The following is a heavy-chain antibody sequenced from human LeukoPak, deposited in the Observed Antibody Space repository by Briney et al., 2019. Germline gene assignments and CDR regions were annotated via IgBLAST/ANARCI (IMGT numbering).Heavy chain of an antibody. CDR1: GYTLTELS. Sequence: ASVNVSFKVSGYTLTELSMHWVRQAPGKGLEWMGGFDPEDGETIYAQKFQGRVTMTEDTSTDTAYMELSSLRSEDTAVYYCATGPPFVVVMLELWGQGTLVTVSS. V-gene: IGHV1-24*01. D-gene: IGHD2-21*01. CDR3: ATGPPFVVVMLEL. CDR2: FDPEDGET. J-gene: IGHJ4*02.